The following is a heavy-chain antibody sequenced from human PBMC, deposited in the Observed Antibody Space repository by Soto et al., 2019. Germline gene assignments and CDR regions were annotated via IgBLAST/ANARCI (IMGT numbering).Heavy chain of an antibody. J-gene: IGHJ4*02. CDR3: TTDPPGGCSSTSCYGRYFDY. D-gene: IGHD2-2*01. Sequence: EVQLVESGGGLVKPGGSLRLSCAASGFTFSNAWMNWVRQAPAKGLEWVGRIKSKTDGGTTDYAAPVKGRFTISRDYSKNTLYLQMNSLKTEDTAVYYCTTDPPGGCSSTSCYGRYFDYWGQGTLVTVSS. V-gene: IGHV3-15*07. CDR2: IKSKTDGGTT. CDR1: GFTFSNAW.